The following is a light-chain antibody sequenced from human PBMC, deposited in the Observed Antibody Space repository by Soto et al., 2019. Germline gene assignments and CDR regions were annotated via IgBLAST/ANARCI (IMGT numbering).Light chain of an antibody. CDR1: SSDVGTYNF. V-gene: IGLV2-14*01. J-gene: IGLJ3*02. CDR3: SSYSSTSNPWV. CDR2: EVS. Sequence: QSVLTQPASVSGSPGQSITISCTGTSSDVGTYNFVSWYQQHPGKAPKLMIYEVSSRPSGVSNRFSGSKSGITASLTISGLQAEDEADYYCSSYSSTSNPWVFGGVTKLTVL.